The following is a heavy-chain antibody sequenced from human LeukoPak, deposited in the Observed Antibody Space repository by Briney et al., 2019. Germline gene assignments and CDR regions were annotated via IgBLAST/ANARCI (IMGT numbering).Heavy chain of an antibody. Sequence: PGACLRLSWAASGFTFSSYAMSCVRQAPGKGLGWVSAISGSGGSTYYADSVKGRFTISRDNSKNTLYLQMNSLRAEDTAVYYCAKLYSYGLHFDYWGQGTLVTVSS. CDR2: ISGSGGST. CDR1: GFTFSSYA. D-gene: IGHD5-18*01. V-gene: IGHV3-23*01. CDR3: AKLYSYGLHFDY. J-gene: IGHJ4*02.